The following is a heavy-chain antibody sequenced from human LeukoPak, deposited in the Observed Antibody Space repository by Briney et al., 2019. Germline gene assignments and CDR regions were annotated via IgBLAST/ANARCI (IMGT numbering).Heavy chain of an antibody. Sequence: AASVKVSCKASGYTLPAYYMLWVRQAPGQGLEWMGWIDPNGSRTNYAQKFQGGDTMTRHTSISTAYMELRSLTSDDTAVYYCARPLSPYQFYFHTWGQGTLLTVSS. J-gene: IGHJ4*02. D-gene: IGHD3-16*02. CDR1: GYTLPAYY. V-gene: IGHV1-2*02. CDR3: ARPLSPYQFYFHT. CDR2: IDPNGSRT.